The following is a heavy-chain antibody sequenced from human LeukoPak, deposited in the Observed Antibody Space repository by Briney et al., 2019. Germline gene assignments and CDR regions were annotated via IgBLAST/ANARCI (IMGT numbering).Heavy chain of an antibody. CDR1: GFTFSRLG. D-gene: IGHD5-12*01. J-gene: IGHJ6*04. CDR3: AKEGDEFRGYLDV. Sequence: GGSLRLSCATSGFTFSRLGMQWVRQAPGKGLEWVAVIHNDGTMGQYADSVKGRFTISKDFSRNTLHLQMHSLRDDDTAVYYCAKEGDEFRGYLDVWGKGTPVTVSS. CDR2: IHNDGTMG. V-gene: IGHV3-30*02.